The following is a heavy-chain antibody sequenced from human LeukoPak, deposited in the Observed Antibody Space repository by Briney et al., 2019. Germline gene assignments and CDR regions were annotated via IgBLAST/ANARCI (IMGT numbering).Heavy chain of an antibody. V-gene: IGHV1-24*01. J-gene: IGHJ5*02. CDR3: GTAGQVVS. Sequence: ASVKVSCKVSGYTLTELSIHWVRQAPGKGLEWMGGIDPEDGESIYAHDFHGRATMTIDTSAATSYMGLSGLRSDDTAVYYCGTAGQVVSWGQGTLVTVSS. D-gene: IGHD2-15*01. CDR1: GYTLTELS. CDR2: IDPEDGES.